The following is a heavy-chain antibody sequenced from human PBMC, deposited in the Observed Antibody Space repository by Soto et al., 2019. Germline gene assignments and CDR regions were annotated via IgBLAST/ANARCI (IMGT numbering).Heavy chain of an antibody. J-gene: IGHJ6*02. CDR1: GFTFSSYA. CDR3: ARSYYDSSASYASYGMDV. CDR2: ISGSGGST. V-gene: IGHV3-23*01. Sequence: PGESLKISCAASGFTFSSYAMNWVRQAPGKGLEWVSAISGSGGSTYYADSVKGRFAISRDNSKNTLYLQMNSLRAEDTAVYYCARSYYDSSASYASYGMDVWGQGTTVTVSS. D-gene: IGHD3-22*01.